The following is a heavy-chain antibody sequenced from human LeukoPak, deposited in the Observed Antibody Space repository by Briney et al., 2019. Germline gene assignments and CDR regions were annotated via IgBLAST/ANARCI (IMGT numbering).Heavy chain of an antibody. J-gene: IGHJ4*02. CDR3: ARENPYSYGLGGTVDY. Sequence: ASVKVSCKASGYTFTSYDINWVRQATGQGLEWMGGMNPNSGNTGYAQKFQGRVTITRNTSISPAYMELSSLRSEDTAVYYCARENPYSYGLGGTVDYWGQGTLVTVSS. D-gene: IGHD5-18*01. V-gene: IGHV1-8*03. CDR1: GYTFTSYD. CDR2: MNPNSGNT.